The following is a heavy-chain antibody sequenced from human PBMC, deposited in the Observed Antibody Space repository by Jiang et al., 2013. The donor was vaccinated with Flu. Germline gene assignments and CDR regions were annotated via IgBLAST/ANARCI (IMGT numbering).Heavy chain of an antibody. CDR2: INHSGST. CDR1: GESLTGYY. Sequence: LLKPSETLSLICAVSGESLTGYYWTWIRQSPGKGLEWLGAINHSGSTHNNPSLKSRVTISVDRSKNQVSLRLTSVTAADTAVYYCARPHGYDDNYFHPWGQGTLVTVSS. J-gene: IGHJ5*02. V-gene: IGHV4-34*01. D-gene: IGHD5-12*01. CDR3: ARPHGYDDNYFHP.